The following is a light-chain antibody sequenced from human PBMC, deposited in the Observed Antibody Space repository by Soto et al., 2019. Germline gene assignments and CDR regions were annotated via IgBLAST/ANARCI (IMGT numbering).Light chain of an antibody. J-gene: IGLJ1*01. CDR2: DVS. V-gene: IGLV2-11*01. CDR1: SNDVGGYNF. CDR3: CSYVGSDSSFV. Sequence: LTQPRSVSGSPGQSVTISCTGTSNDVGGYNFVSWYQQHPGKVPKLIIYDVSIRPSGVPDRFSGSKSGITASLTISGLQAEDEADYYCCSYVGSDSSFVFGSGTKVTVL.